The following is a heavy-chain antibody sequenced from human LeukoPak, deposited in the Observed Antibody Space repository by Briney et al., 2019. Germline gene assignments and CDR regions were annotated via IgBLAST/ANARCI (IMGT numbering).Heavy chain of an antibody. V-gene: IGHV3-53*03. J-gene: IGHJ4*02. D-gene: IGHD1-26*01. CDR3: AMAQSWDELFDS. Sequence: PGRSLTPSRAAAALSVIGNYMSWVRQPPGKGLEWVSFISINTDTFYADSVRGRFTISRDSSKNTLFLQMNSLRDEDSAGYYCAMAQSWDELFDSWGQGTLVTVSS. CDR2: ISINTDT. CDR1: ALSVIGNY.